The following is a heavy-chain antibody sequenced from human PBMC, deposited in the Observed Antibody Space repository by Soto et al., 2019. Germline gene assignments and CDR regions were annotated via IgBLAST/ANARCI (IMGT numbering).Heavy chain of an antibody. CDR3: SRAGSAYSSSRRAFDI. CDR2: INHSGST. D-gene: IGHD6-6*01. V-gene: IGHV4-34*01. J-gene: IGHJ3*02. Sequence: QVQLQQWGAGVLKPSETLSLTCAVYGESFSGYYWSWIRQPPGKGLEWIGEINHSGSTNYNPSLKRRVTRSVEPYKNQCSLKQSSVTGADTAVYYCSRAGSAYSSSRRAFDIWGQGTMVTGSS. CDR1: GESFSGYY.